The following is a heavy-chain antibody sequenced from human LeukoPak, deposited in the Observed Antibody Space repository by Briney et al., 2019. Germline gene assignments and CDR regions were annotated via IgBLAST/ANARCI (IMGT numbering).Heavy chain of an antibody. Sequence: PGGSLRLSCAASGFTFSSYGMHWVRQAPGKGLEWVAVISYDGSNKYYADSVKGRFTISRDNSKNTLYLQMNSLRAEDTAVYYCAKTHYGRGTYYYYGMDVWGQGTTVTVSS. CDR2: ISYDGSNK. V-gene: IGHV3-30*18. D-gene: IGHD3-10*01. CDR1: GFTFSSYG. J-gene: IGHJ6*02. CDR3: AKTHYGRGTYYYYGMDV.